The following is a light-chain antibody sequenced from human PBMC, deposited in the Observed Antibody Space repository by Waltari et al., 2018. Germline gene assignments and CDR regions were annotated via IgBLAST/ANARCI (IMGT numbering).Light chain of an antibody. CDR1: QSISTS. CDR2: VAS. Sequence: IQLTQSPSPLSASVGDRVTITCRASQSISTSLNLYQQIPGKAPKLLIYVASTLQSGVPSRFSGSGSGTDFSLTISSLQPEDFATYYCQQLHSPGYTFGQGTKLEIK. J-gene: IGKJ2*01. V-gene: IGKV1-39*01. CDR3: QQLHSPGYT.